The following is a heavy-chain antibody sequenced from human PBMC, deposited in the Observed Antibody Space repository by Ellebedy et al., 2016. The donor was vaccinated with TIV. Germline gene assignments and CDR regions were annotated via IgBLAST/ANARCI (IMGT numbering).Heavy chain of an antibody. V-gene: IGHV3-7*01. CDR2: TKQDGSEK. D-gene: IGHD5-12*01. CDR1: GFTFSTYW. J-gene: IGHJ4*02. Sequence: PGGSLRLSCAASGFTFSTYWMGWVRQAAGKGLEWVANTKQDGSEKYYVDSVMGRFTISRDNAKNSLYLQMNSLRDEDTAVYYCALDLGRGYDCSYWGQGTLVTVSS. CDR3: ALDLGRGYDCSY.